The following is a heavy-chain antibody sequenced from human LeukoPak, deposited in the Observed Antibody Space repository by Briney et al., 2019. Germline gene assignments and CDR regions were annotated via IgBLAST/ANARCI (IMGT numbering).Heavy chain of an antibody. Sequence: GGSLRLSCAASGFTFSSYWMYWVRQAPGKGLVWVSGINSDGSSTNYADSVKGRFTISRDNAKNTLYLQMNSLRAEDTAVYYCARAEYQLLLWMDYYYYGMDVWGQGTTVTVSS. D-gene: IGHD2-2*01. CDR3: ARAEYQLLLWMDYYYYGMDV. J-gene: IGHJ6*02. CDR1: GFTFSSYW. CDR2: INSDGSST. V-gene: IGHV3-74*01.